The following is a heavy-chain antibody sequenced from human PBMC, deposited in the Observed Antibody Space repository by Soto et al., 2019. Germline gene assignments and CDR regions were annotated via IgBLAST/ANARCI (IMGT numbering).Heavy chain of an antibody. J-gene: IGHJ5*02. CDR2: FDPEDGET. V-gene: IGHV1-24*01. D-gene: IGHD3-22*01. CDR3: ATSHPYYYDSSGYLHWFDP. Sequence: ASVKVSCKVSGYTLNELSMHWVRQAPGKGLEWMGGFDPEDGETIYAQKFQGRVTMTEDTSTDTAYMELSSLRSEDTAVYYCATSHPYYYDSSGYLHWFDPWGQGTLVTVSS. CDR1: GYTLNELS.